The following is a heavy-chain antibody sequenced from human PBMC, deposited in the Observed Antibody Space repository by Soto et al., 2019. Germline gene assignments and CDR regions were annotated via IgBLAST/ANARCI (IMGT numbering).Heavy chain of an antibody. J-gene: IGHJ6*02. D-gene: IGHD5-12*01. CDR1: GYTFTRSG. V-gene: IGHV1-18*01. CDR3: ARDSLWERWLQLLGPYGMDV. CDR2: ISTYNGDT. Sequence: KVSCKASGYTFTRSGISWVRQAPGQGLEWMGWISTYNGDTNYAQTFQGRVTMTTDTSTSTVHMEVRSLRSDDTAVYYCARDSLWERWLQLLGPYGMDVWGQGTTVTVSS.